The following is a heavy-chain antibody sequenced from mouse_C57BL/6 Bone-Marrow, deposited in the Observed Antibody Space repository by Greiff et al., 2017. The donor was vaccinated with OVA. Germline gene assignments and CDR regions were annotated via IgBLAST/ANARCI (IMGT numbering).Heavy chain of an antibody. CDR1: GYAFTNYL. D-gene: IGHD1-1*01. J-gene: IGHJ2*01. V-gene: IGHV1-54*01. Sequence: VQLQQSGAELVRPGTSVKVSCKASGYAFTNYLIEWVKQRPGQGLEWIGVINPGSGGTNYNEKFKGKATLTADKSSSTAYMQLSSLTSEDSAVYFCARKDYYGSSSFDYWGQGTTLTVSS. CDR3: ARKDYYGSSSFDY. CDR2: INPGSGGT.